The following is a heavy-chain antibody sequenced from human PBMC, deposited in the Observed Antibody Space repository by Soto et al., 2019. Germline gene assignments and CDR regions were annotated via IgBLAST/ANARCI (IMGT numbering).Heavy chain of an antibody. V-gene: IGHV1-18*04. D-gene: IGHD3-22*01. Sequence: ASVKVSCKASGYTFTSYGISWVRQAPGQGLEWMGWISAYNGNTNYAQKVQGRVTMTTDTSKNQFSLKLSSVTAADAAVYYCASGDSRGSPAEYFQHWGQGTLVTVSS. J-gene: IGHJ1*01. CDR1: GYTFTSYG. CDR3: ASGDSRGSPAEYFQH. CDR2: ISAYNGNT.